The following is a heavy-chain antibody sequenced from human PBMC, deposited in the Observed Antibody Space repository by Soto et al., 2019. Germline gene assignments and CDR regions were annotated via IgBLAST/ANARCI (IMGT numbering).Heavy chain of an antibody. CDR3: ASPWGDSYGFDY. D-gene: IGHD5-18*01. CDR2: IDPSDSYT. Sequence: PGQSLKISCKGSGYSFTSYWISWVRQMPGKGLEWMGRIDPSDSYTNYSPSFQGHVTISADKSISTAYLQWSSLKASDTAMYYCASPWGDSYGFDYWGQGTLVTVSS. J-gene: IGHJ4*02. CDR1: GYSFTSYW. V-gene: IGHV5-10-1*01.